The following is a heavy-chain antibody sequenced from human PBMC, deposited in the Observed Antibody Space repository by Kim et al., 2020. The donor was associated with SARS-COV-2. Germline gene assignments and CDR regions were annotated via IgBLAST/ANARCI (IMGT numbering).Heavy chain of an antibody. J-gene: IGHJ4*02. D-gene: IGHD2-21*01. CDR1: GFTFSSYA. CDR3: AKTFHIVVVIADVGLGY. Sequence: GGSLRLSCAASGFTFSSYAMSWVRQAPGKGLEWVSAISGSGGSTYYADSVKGRFTISRDNSKNTLYLQMNSLRAEDTAVYYCAKTFHIVVVIADVGLGYWGQGTLVTVSS. CDR2: ISGSGGST. V-gene: IGHV3-23*01.